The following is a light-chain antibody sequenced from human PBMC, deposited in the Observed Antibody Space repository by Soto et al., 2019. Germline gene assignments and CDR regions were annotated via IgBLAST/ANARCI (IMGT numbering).Light chain of an antibody. Sequence: DIQMTQSPSSLSASVGDRVTITCRASQGISNYLAWYQQKPGKVPRHLIYAASTLQSGVPSRFSGSGSGIDFTLTISSLQPEDVATYYCQKYDSVPWTFGQGNKVEIK. J-gene: IGKJ1*01. V-gene: IGKV1-27*01. CDR3: QKYDSVPWT. CDR1: QGISNY. CDR2: AAS.